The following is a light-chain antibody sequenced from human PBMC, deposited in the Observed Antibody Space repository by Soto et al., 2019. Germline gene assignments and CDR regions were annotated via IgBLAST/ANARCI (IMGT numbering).Light chain of an antibody. CDR2: SNK. V-gene: IGLV1-47*02. Sequence: QSVLTQPPSASGTPGQRVTISCSGSSSNIGINYVYWYQQLPGTAPKLLIYSNKQRPSGVPDRFSGSKSGTSASLAISGLRSEDEGDYYCASWDDSLSGWVFGGGTQLTVL. CDR3: ASWDDSLSGWV. CDR1: SSNIGINY. J-gene: IGLJ3*02.